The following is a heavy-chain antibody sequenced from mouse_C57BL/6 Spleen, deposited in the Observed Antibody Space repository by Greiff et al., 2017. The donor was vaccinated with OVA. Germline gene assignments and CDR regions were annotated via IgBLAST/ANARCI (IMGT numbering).Heavy chain of an antibody. Sequence: VQLQQSGAELVKPGASVKLSCKASGYTFTSYWMHWVKQRPGQGLEWIGMIHPDSGSTNYNEKFKSKATLTVDKSSSTAYMQLSSLTSEDSAVYYCARGYYGSSYGWYFDVWGTGTTVTVSS. CDR1: GYTFTSYW. CDR2: IHPDSGST. CDR3: ARGYYGSSYGWYFDV. D-gene: IGHD1-1*01. J-gene: IGHJ1*03. V-gene: IGHV1-64*01.